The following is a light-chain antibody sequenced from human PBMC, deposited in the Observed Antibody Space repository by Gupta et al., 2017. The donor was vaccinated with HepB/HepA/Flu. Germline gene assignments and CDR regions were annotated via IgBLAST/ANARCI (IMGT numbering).Light chain of an antibody. CDR3: QQRSNWPSLT. J-gene: IGKJ4*01. CDR2: DAS. V-gene: IGKV3-11*02. CDR1: QTVNNN. Sequence: EIVLTQSPATLSLSPGERATLSCRASQTVNNNLGWYQQKPGQAPRLLIYDASKRDTDIPARFSGSGSGRDFTLTISSREPEDFAVYYCQQRSNWPSLTFGGGTKVEIK.